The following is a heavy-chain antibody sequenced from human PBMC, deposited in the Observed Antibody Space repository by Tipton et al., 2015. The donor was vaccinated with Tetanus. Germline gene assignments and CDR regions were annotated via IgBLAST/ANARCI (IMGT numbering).Heavy chain of an antibody. D-gene: IGHD3-10*01. CDR2: IYYTGNT. J-gene: IGHJ4*02. V-gene: IGHV4-31*02. CDR1: GGSIRSGGYY. Sequence: LRLSCTVSGGSIRSGGYYWTWIRQHPERGLEWIGYIYYTGNTYYNPSLKSRVTISVDSSKNQFSLKLTSLTAADTAVYYCARFLSFGSGTYGARWGQGALVTVSS. CDR3: ARFLSFGSGTYGAR.